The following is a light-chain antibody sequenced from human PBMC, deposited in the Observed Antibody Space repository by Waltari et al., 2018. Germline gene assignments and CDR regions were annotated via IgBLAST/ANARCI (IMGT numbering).Light chain of an antibody. Sequence: QSALTHPTSVSGPPGAAITSSSDETSRAIGFHHIVSWYQQYPGKVPRLLIYAVSDPPSGVSSRFSGSKSGNTASLTSSGLQCDGEADYYCNSYTGSSSWVFGGGTKLTVL. CDR2: AVS. J-gene: IGLJ3*02. CDR1: SRAIGFHHI. V-gene: IGLV2-14*01. CDR3: NSYTGSSSWV.